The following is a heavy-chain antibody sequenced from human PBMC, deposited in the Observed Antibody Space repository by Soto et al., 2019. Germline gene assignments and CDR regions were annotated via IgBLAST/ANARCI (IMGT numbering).Heavy chain of an antibody. CDR2: INHSGST. J-gene: IGHJ6*02. Sequence: SETLSLTCAVYGGSFSGYYWSWIRQPPGKGLEWIGEINHSGSTNYNPSLKSRVTISVDTSKNQFSLKLSSVTAADTAVYYCARDLNYDFWSGYYRPRMDVWGQGTTVTVSS. V-gene: IGHV4-34*01. CDR1: GGSFSGYY. D-gene: IGHD3-3*01. CDR3: ARDLNYDFWSGYYRPRMDV.